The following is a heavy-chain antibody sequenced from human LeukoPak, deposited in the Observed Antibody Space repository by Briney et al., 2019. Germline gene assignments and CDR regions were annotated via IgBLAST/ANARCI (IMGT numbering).Heavy chain of an antibody. Sequence: SETLSLTCAVYGGSFSGYYWSWIRQPPGKGLEWIGYIYYSGSTNYNPSLKSRVTISVDTSKNQFSLKLSSVTAADTAVYYCASQRSTVTTFDYWGQGTLVTVSS. CDR1: GGSFSGYY. J-gene: IGHJ4*02. D-gene: IGHD4-17*01. V-gene: IGHV4-59*08. CDR2: IYYSGST. CDR3: ASQRSTVTTFDY.